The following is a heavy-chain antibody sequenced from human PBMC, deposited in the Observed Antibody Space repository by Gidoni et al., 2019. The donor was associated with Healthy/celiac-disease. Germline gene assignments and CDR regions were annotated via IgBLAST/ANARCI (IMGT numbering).Heavy chain of an antibody. CDR3: AKDRKYYDYVWGSYLWY. CDR2: ISYDGSNK. J-gene: IGHJ4*02. V-gene: IGHV3-30*18. Sequence: QVQLVESGGGVVQPGRSLRLSCAASGFTFSSYGMHWVRQAPGKGLEWVAVISYDGSNKYYADSVKGRFTISRDNSKNTLYLQMNSLRAEDTAVYYCAKDRKYYDYVWGSYLWYWGQGTLVTVSS. CDR1: GFTFSSYG. D-gene: IGHD3-16*01.